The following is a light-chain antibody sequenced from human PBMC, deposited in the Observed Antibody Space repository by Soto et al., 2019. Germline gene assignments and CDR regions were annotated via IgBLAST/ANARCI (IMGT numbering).Light chain of an antibody. Sequence: DIQMTQSPSSLSASVGDRVTITCRASQSISSYLNWYQQKPGKAPTLLIYAASSLQSGVPSRFSGSGSGTAFTLTISSLQHEDFATYYCQQSYSTSWTFGQGTKVEIK. CDR3: QQSYSTSWT. J-gene: IGKJ1*01. CDR2: AAS. V-gene: IGKV1-39*01. CDR1: QSISSY.